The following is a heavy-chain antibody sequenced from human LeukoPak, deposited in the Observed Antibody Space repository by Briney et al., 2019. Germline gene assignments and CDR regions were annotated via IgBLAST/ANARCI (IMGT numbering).Heavy chain of an antibody. V-gene: IGHV3-48*03. CDR2: IGASTGVI. Sequence: GGSLRFPCAAFGFTFNSYEMSWVRQAPGKGLKWLSYIGASTGVIKYADSVKGRFTISRDNGRNSVYLQMNRLRVEDTAVYYCGAAREFVGAFDIWGQGTMVTVSS. D-gene: IGHD3-10*01. J-gene: IGHJ3*02. CDR3: GAAREFVGAFDI. CDR1: GFTFNSYE.